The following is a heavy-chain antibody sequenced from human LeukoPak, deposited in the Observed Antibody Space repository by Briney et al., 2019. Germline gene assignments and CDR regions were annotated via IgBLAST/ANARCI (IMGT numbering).Heavy chain of an antibody. CDR1: GGSISSGDYS. CDR2: IYHTGNT. J-gene: IGHJ4*02. CDR3: ARARESMATAGSYFDY. V-gene: IGHV4-30-2*01. D-gene: IGHD6-13*01. Sequence: SQTLSLTCAVSGGSISSGDYSWSWIRQPPGNGLEWFGYIYHTGNTNYNPSLKSRVTISVARSKNQFSLRLSSVTAADTAVYYCARARESMATAGSYFDYWGQGTLVTVSS.